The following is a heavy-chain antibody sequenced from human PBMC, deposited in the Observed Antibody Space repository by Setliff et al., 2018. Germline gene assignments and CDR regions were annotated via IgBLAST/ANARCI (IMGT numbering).Heavy chain of an antibody. D-gene: IGHD4-4*01. CDR1: NGSISISDSY. J-gene: IGHJ5*02. Sequence: SETLSLTCTVSNGSISISDSYWGWIRQSPGKGLEWIGTMYYSGKTFYMPSLQSRVTISADTSTNQLSLKLSSVTAADTAVYYCSRGPSKVQFDTWGRGIPVTVSS. CDR2: MYYSGKT. V-gene: IGHV4-39*01. CDR3: SRGPSKVQFDT.